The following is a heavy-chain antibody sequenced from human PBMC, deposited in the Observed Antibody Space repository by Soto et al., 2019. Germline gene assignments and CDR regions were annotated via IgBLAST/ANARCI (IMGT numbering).Heavy chain of an antibody. CDR3: ARATGTLRSRNCDY. J-gene: IGHJ4*02. D-gene: IGHD1-1*01. Sequence: SETLSLTCSVSGGSISTVGHYWTWIRQPPGKGLEWIGSIYHTGSTYYSKSLRSRLTMSVDTSKSQFSLRLGSVTAADTAVYYCARATGTLRSRNCDYWGQGSLVTVSS. V-gene: IGHV4-31*03. CDR2: IYHTGST. CDR1: GGSISTVGHY.